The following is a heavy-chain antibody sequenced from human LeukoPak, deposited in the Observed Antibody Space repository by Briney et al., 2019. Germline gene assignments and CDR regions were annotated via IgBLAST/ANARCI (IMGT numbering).Heavy chain of an antibody. CDR3: ARVERQSGWYYLDY. Sequence: SETLSLTCTVSGGSISSYYWSWIRQPPGKGLEWIGYIYYSGSTNYNPSLKSRVTISVDTSKNQFSLKLSSVTAADTAVYYCARVERQSGWYYLDYWGQGTLVTVSS. CDR2: IYYSGST. D-gene: IGHD6-19*01. V-gene: IGHV4-59*01. CDR1: GGSISSYY. J-gene: IGHJ4*02.